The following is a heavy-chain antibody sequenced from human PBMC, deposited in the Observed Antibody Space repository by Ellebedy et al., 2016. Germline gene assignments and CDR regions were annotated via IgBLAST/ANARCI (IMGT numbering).Heavy chain of an antibody. CDR2: IYGNDDP. Sequence: SGPTLVKPTQTLTLTCTFSGFSLSTSGVTVGWVRQPPGKALEWLAFIYGNDDPRYSPSLRNRLTITKDTSKNQVVLTLTNMDPVDTATYYCVHRTTVTSFDCWGQGTLVTVSS. V-gene: IGHV2-5*01. CDR3: VHRTTVTSFDC. J-gene: IGHJ4*02. CDR1: GFSLSTSGVT. D-gene: IGHD4-17*01.